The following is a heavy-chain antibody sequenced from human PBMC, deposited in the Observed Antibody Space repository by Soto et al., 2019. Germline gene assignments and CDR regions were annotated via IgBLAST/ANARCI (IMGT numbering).Heavy chain of an antibody. CDR1: GGSISSYY. CDR3: ARVAMVRGVIIKGYYYYGMDV. J-gene: IGHJ6*02. V-gene: IGHV4-59*01. D-gene: IGHD3-10*01. Sequence: SETLSLTCTVSGGSISSYYWSWIRQPPGKGLEWIGYIYYSGSTNYNPSLKSRVTISVDTSKNQFSLKLSSVTAADTAVYYCARVAMVRGVIIKGYYYYGMDVWGQGTTVT. CDR2: IYYSGST.